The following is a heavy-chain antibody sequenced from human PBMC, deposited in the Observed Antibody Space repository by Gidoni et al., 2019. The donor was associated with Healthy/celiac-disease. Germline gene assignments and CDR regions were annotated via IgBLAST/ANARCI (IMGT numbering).Heavy chain of an antibody. D-gene: IGHD3-9*01. Sequence: EVQLVESGGGLVQPGGSLRLSCAASGFTFSGYWMHWVRQAPGKGLVWVSRINSDGSSTSYADSVKGRFTISRDNAKNTLYLQMNSLRAEDTAVYYCARGGYDILTGYYSYWGQGTLVTVSS. CDR1: GFTFSGYW. CDR2: INSDGSST. J-gene: IGHJ4*02. V-gene: IGHV3-74*01. CDR3: ARGGYDILTGYYSY.